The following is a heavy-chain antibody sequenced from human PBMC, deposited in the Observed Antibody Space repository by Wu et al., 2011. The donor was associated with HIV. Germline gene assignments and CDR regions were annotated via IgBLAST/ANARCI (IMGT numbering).Heavy chain of an antibody. CDR2: INPNSGGT. D-gene: IGHD2-2*01. Sequence: QVQLVQSGAEVKKPGASVRVSCKASGYTFTNYRVSWVRQAPGQGLEWMGWINPNSGGTNYAQKFQGRVTMTRDTSISTAYMELSRLRSDDTAVYYCARAASEVPAATADYYYYYMDVVGQRDHGHRLL. V-gene: IGHV1-2*02. CDR3: ARAASEVPAATADYYYYYMDV. J-gene: IGHJ6*03. CDR1: GYTFTNYR.